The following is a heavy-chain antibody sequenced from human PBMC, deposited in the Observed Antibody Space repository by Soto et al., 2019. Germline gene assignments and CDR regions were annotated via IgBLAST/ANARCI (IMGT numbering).Heavy chain of an antibody. V-gene: IGHV3-7*03. D-gene: IGHD3-22*01. J-gene: IGHJ3*02. CDR2: IKEDGSEK. CDR1: GFTLSSYW. CDR3: ARYYDGSGNSDAFDI. Sequence: GGSLRLSCDASGFTLSSYWMTWVRQAPGKGLEWVTNIKEDGSEKYYVDSVKGRFTISRDNAKNSLYLEMNSLRAEDTAIYYCARYYDGSGNSDAFDIWGQGTMVTVSS.